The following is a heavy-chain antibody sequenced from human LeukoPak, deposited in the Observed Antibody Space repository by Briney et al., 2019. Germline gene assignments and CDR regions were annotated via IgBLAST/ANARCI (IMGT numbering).Heavy chain of an antibody. CDR1: GFTVSSYY. Sequence: GGSLRLSCAASGFTVSSYYMTWVRQAPGKGPEWVSVMYSGGSTYYADSVKGRVAISRDNSQNTVFLQMNSVRVEDTAVYYCARSYSNHLFGMDVWGQGTAVTVSS. V-gene: IGHV3-66*01. CDR3: ARSYSNHLFGMDV. D-gene: IGHD4-11*01. CDR2: MYSGGST. J-gene: IGHJ6*02.